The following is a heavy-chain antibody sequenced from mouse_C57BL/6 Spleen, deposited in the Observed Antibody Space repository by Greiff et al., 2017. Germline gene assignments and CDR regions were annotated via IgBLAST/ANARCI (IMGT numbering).Heavy chain of an antibody. CDR3: ARRGYYGSSLDFDY. Sequence: QVQLQQPGAELVMPGASVKLSCKASGYTFTSYWMHWVKQRPGQGLEWIGEIDPSDSYTNYNQKFKGKSTLTVDKSSSTAYMQLSSLTSEDSAVDYCARRGYYGSSLDFDYWGQGTTLTVSS. V-gene: IGHV1-69*01. CDR2: IDPSDSYT. CDR1: GYTFTSYW. D-gene: IGHD1-1*01. J-gene: IGHJ2*01.